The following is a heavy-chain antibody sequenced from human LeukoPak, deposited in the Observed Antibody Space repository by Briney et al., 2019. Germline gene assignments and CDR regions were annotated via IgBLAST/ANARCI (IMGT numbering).Heavy chain of an antibody. D-gene: IGHD5-12*01. CDR3: QLVATMENFDY. V-gene: IGHV3-23*01. CDR2: ISGSGDST. J-gene: IGHJ4*02. CDR1: GFTFSSYA. Sequence: GGSLRLSCAASGFTFSSYAMSWVRQAPGKGLEWVSAISGSGDSTYYADSVKGRFTISRDNPKNTLYLQMNSLRAEDTAVYYCQLVATMENFDYWGQGTLVTVSP.